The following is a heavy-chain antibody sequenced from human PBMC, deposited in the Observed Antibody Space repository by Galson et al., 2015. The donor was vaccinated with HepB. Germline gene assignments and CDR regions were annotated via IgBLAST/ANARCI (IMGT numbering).Heavy chain of an antibody. J-gene: IGHJ4*02. D-gene: IGHD4-17*01. CDR3: AKDPFGDYVVGYFDY. CDR1: GFTFSSYA. CDR2: ISGSGGST. Sequence: SLRLSCAASGFTFSSYAMSWVRQAPGKGLEWVSAISGSGGSTYYADSVKGRFTISRDNSKNTLYLQMNSLRAEDTAVYYCAKDPFGDYVVGYFDYWGQGTLVTVSS. V-gene: IGHV3-23*01.